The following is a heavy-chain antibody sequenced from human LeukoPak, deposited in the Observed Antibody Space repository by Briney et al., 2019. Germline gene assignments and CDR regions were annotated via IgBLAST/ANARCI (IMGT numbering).Heavy chain of an antibody. V-gene: IGHV3-53*04. Sequence: GGSLRLSCAASGFTVSGNYMSWVRQAPGKGLEWVSVIYSGADTHYADSVKGRFTISRHSSQNTVYLQMNSLRAEDTAVYYCARAQYCSGGSCYSGTLGSWGQGTLVTVSS. D-gene: IGHD2-15*01. J-gene: IGHJ5*02. CDR1: GFTVSGNY. CDR2: IYSGADT. CDR3: ARAQYCSGGSCYSGTLGS.